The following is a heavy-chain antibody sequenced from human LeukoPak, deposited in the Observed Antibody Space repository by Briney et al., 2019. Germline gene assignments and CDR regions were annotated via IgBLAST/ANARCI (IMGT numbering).Heavy chain of an antibody. V-gene: IGHV1-2*02. CDR1: GYTFTGYY. CDR2: IHPNSGGT. CDR3: AREPLYSSNYYFDY. J-gene: IGHJ4*02. D-gene: IGHD6-13*01. Sequence: ASVKVPCKASGYTFTGYYMHWVRQAPGQGLEWMGWIHPNSGGTNYAQKFQGRVTMTRDTSITTAYMDLSRLGSDDTAVYYCAREPLYSSNYYFDYWGQGTLVTVSS.